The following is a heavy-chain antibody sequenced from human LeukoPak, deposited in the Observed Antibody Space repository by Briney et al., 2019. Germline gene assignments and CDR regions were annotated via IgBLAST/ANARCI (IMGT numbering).Heavy chain of an antibody. J-gene: IGHJ4*02. CDR1: GFTFSSQA. V-gene: IGHV3-23*01. Sequence: PGGSLRLSCAASGFTFSSQAMTWVRQAPGKGLEWVSSISNSGRSTYYADSVKGRLTISRDNSKNTLYLQMNSLRAEDTAVYYCAKSGGFDYSNWNYWGQGTLVTVSS. D-gene: IGHD4-11*01. CDR3: AKSGGFDYSNWNY. CDR2: ISNSGRST.